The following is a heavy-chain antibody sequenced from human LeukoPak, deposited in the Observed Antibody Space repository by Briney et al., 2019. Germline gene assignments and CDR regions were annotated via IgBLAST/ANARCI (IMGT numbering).Heavy chain of an antibody. D-gene: IGHD6-6*01. CDR2: ISYDGSNK. V-gene: IGHV3-30*03. J-gene: IGHJ4*02. Sequence: PGGSLTLSCAASGFTVSNNYMRWVRQAPGKGLEWVAVISYDGSNKYYADSVKGRFTISRDNSKNTLYLQMNSLRAEDTAVYYCARVPSLWGQGTLVTVSS. CDR1: GFTVSNNY. CDR3: ARVPSL.